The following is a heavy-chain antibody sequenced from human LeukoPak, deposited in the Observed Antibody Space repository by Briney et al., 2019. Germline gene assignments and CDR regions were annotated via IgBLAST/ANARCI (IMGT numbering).Heavy chain of an antibody. Sequence: GASVKVSCKASGYTFTSYGISWVRQAPGQGLEWMGWISAYNGNTNYAQKLHGRVTMTTDTSTSTAYMELRSLRSDDTAVYYCARDHSRNYYDSSGYYFVSVWFDPWGQGTLVTVSS. J-gene: IGHJ5*02. CDR3: ARDHSRNYYDSSGYYFVSVWFDP. CDR1: GYTFTSYG. V-gene: IGHV1-18*01. D-gene: IGHD3-22*01. CDR2: ISAYNGNT.